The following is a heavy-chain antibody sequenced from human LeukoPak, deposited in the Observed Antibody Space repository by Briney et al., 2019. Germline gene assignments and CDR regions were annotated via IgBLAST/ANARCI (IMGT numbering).Heavy chain of an antibody. D-gene: IGHD6-13*01. CDR3: AREGGDSSSWHEGTPFDY. J-gene: IGHJ4*02. Sequence: SETLSLTCTVSGGSISSYYWSWIRQPAGKGLEWIGRIYTSGSTNYNPSLKSRVTMSVDTSKNQFSLKLSSVTAADTAVYYCAREGGDSSSWHEGTPFDYWGQGTLVTVSS. CDR2: IYTSGST. V-gene: IGHV4-4*07. CDR1: GGSISSYY.